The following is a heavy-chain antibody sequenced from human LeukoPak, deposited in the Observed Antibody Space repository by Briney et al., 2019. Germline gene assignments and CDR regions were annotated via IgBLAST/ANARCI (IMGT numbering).Heavy chain of an antibody. V-gene: IGHV4-59*01. CDR2: IYYNGGT. Sequence: SETLSLTCSVSGASITTYYWSWIRQSPAKGLEWIGYIYYNGGTNYNPSLKSRVAISIDASKNQFSLRLTSVTAADTAVYYCARDNPANYFDPWGQGTLATVSS. CDR3: ARDNPANYFDP. J-gene: IGHJ5*02. CDR1: GASITTYY. D-gene: IGHD4/OR15-4a*01.